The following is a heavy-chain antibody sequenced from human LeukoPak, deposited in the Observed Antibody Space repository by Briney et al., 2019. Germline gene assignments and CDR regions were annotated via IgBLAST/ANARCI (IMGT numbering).Heavy chain of an antibody. Sequence: ASVKVSCKASGYTFISYDINWVRQATGQGLEWMGYMNPDSGYTGYAQKFQGRVTMTRNTSTNTAYMELSSLTSEDTAVYYCTRVPREFSAKWGQGTLVTVSS. D-gene: IGHD3-10*01. J-gene: IGHJ4*02. V-gene: IGHV1-8*01. CDR2: MNPDSGYT. CDR3: TRVPREFSAK. CDR1: GYTFISYD.